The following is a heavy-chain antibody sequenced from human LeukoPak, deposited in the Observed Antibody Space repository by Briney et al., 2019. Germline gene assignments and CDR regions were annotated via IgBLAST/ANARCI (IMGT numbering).Heavy chain of an antibody. D-gene: IGHD1-26*01. CDR3: ARRVTGSYGPPDWFDP. CDR2: IYPGDSDT. CDR1: GYSFTSYW. V-gene: IGHV5-51*01. J-gene: IGHJ5*02. Sequence: GESLKISCKGSGYSFTSYWIGWVRQMPGKGLEWMGIIYPGDSDTRYSPSFQGQVTISADKSISTAYLQWSSLKASDTAMCYCARRVTGSYGPPDWFDPWGQGTLVTVSS.